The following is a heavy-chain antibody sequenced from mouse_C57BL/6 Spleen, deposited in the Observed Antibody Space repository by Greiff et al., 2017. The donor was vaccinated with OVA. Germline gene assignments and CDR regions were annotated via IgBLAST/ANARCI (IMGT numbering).Heavy chain of an antibody. V-gene: IGHV5-17*01. CDR3: AKYDGYNYAMDY. CDR1: GFTFSDYG. J-gene: IGHJ4*01. D-gene: IGHD2-3*01. CDR2: ISSGSSTI. Sequence: EVKLVESGGGLVKPGGSLKLSCAASGFTFSDYGMHWVRQAPEKGLEWVAYISSGSSTIYYADTVKGRFTISRDNAKNTLFLQMTSLRSEDTAMYYCAKYDGYNYAMDYWGQVTSVTVSS.